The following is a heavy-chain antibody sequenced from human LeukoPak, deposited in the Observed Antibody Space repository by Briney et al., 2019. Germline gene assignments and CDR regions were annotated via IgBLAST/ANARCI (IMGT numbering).Heavy chain of an antibody. CDR2: IYYSGST. CDR1: GGSISSYH. Sequence: SETLSLTCTVSGGSISSYHWSWIRQPPGKGLEWIGYIYYSGSTNYNPSLKSRVTISVDTSKNQFSLKLNSVTAADTAVYYCARRYCNNGVCYLHFDYWGQGTLVTVSS. D-gene: IGHD2-8*01. J-gene: IGHJ4*02. CDR3: ARRYCNNGVCYLHFDY. V-gene: IGHV4-59*01.